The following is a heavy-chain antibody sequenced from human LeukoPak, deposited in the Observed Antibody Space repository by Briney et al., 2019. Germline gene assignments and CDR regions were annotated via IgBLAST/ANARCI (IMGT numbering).Heavy chain of an antibody. CDR3: ARDHDYMDV. CDR1: GFTFSSYG. V-gene: IGHV3-30*03. J-gene: IGHJ6*03. CDR2: ISYDGSNK. Sequence: GGSLRLSCAASGFTFSSYGMHWVRQAPGKGLEWVAVISYDGSNKYYADSVKGRFTISRDNSKNTLYLQMNSLRAEDTAVYYCARDHDYMDVWGKGTTVTISS.